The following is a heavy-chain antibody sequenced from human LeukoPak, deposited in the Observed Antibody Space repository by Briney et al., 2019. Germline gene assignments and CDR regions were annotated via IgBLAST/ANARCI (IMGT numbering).Heavy chain of an antibody. J-gene: IGHJ5*02. CDR1: GGSFSGYY. V-gene: IGHV4-34*01. CDR2: FNHSGST. Sequence: SETLSLTCAVYGGSFSGYYWSWIRQPPGEGLEWIGEFNHSGSTNYNPSIKSRVTISVDTSKNQFSLKLSSVTAAGTAVYYCARGLLIYVLVAAKWFDPWGQGTLVTVSS. D-gene: IGHD2-15*01. CDR3: ARGLLIYVLVAAKWFDP.